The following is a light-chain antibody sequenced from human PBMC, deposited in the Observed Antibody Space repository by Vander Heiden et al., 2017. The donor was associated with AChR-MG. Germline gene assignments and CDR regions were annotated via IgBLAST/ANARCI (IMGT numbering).Light chain of an antibody. J-gene: IGLJ3*02. CDR1: GSDVVLVAY. Sequence: QSALTQPPSASGSPGPSVTISCTGTGSDVVLVAYISWYQQHPGKAPKMNIYEVSKRPSGVPDRFSGSKSGNTASLTVSGLQAEDEADYYCSSYAGSGVFGGGTKLTVL. CDR3: SSYAGSGV. CDR2: EVS. V-gene: IGLV2-8*01.